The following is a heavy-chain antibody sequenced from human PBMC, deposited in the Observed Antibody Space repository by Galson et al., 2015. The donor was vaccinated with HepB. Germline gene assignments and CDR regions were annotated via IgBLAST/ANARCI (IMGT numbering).Heavy chain of an antibody. CDR3: ARDPEITMVRGVITYFDY. V-gene: IGHV4-39*07. CDR2: IYYNGST. J-gene: IGHJ4*02. Sequence: SETLSLTCTVSGGSISSSSYYWGWIRQPPGKGLEWIGSIYYNGSTYYNPSLKSRVTISVDTSKNQFSLKLSSVTAADTAVYYCARDPEITMVRGVITYFDYWGQGTLVTVSS. CDR1: GGSISSSSYY. D-gene: IGHD3-10*01.